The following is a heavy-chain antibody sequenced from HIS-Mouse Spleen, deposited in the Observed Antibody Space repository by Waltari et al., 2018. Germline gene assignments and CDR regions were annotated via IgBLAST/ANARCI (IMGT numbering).Heavy chain of an antibody. Sequence: QVQLVESGGGVVQPGRSLRLSWPASGFTFSTVGMHWVRQAPGKGLEWVAVISYDGSNKYYADSVKGRFTISRDNSKNTLYLQMNSLRAEDTAVYYCAKASSGWLDYWGQGTLVTVSS. CDR1: GFTFSTVG. CDR2: ISYDGSNK. J-gene: IGHJ4*02. D-gene: IGHD6-19*01. V-gene: IGHV3-30*18. CDR3: AKASSGWLDY.